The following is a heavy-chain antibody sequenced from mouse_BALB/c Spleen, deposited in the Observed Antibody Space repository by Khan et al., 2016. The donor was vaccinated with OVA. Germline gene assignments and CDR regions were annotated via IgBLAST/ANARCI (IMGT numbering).Heavy chain of an antibody. CDR2: ISTYYGNI. CDR3: TSDGISEFAY. CDR1: GYTFADSG. Sequence: VQLQQSGPEPVRPGASVKISCKGSGYTFADSGMHWVRQSHAKSLEWIGVISTYYGNIKYNQKFEGRATLTVDKSSSTAYMELARLTSEDSAVYFCTSDGISEFAYWGQGTLVTVSA. V-gene: IGHV1S137*01. J-gene: IGHJ3*01. D-gene: IGHD2-3*01.